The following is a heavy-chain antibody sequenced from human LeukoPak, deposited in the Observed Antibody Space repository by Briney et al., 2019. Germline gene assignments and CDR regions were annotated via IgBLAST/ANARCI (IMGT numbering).Heavy chain of an antibody. J-gene: IGHJ2*01. CDR3: AGPRRGYWYFDL. CDR2: IYYSGST. CDR1: GGSISSYY. D-gene: IGHD3-10*01. Sequence: SETLSLTCTVSGGSISSYYWSWIRQPPGKGLEWIGYIYYSGSTNYNPSLKSRVTISVDTSKNQFSLKLSSVTAADTAVYYCAGPRRGYWYFDLWGRGTLVTVSS. V-gene: IGHV4-59*01.